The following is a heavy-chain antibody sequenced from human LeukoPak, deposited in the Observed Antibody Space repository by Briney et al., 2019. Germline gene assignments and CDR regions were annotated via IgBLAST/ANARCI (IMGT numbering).Heavy chain of an antibody. Sequence: GGSLRLSCAASGFTFSSYSMNWVRQAPGKGLEWVSSISSSSSYIYYADSVKGRFTISRDNAKNSLYLQMNSLKTEDTAVYYCTTMSTYDFWSGFNGYYYMDVWGKGTTVTVSS. CDR1: GFTFSSYS. J-gene: IGHJ6*03. CDR2: ISSSSSYI. V-gene: IGHV3-21*03. CDR3: TTMSTYDFWSGFNGYYYMDV. D-gene: IGHD3-3*01.